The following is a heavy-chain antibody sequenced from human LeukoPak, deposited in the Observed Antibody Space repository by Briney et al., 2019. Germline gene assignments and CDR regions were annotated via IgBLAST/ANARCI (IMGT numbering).Heavy chain of an antibody. J-gene: IGHJ3*02. CDR3: ARGGLGGNDALDI. D-gene: IGHD6-25*01. CDR1: GGTFSSYA. CDR2: IIPIFGTA. V-gene: IGHV1-69*13. Sequence: GASVKVSCKASGGTFSSYAISWVRQAPGQGLEWMGGIIPIFGTANYAQKFQGRVTITADESTSTAYMELSSLRSEDTAVYYCARGGLGGNDALDIWGQGTTVTVSS.